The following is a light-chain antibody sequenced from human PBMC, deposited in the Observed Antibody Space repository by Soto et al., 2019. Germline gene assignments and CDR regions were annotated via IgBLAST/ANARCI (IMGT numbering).Light chain of an antibody. J-gene: IGKJ2*01. CDR2: TTS. Sequence: EIVLTQSPGTLSLSPGERATLSCTASQSVISSCLAWYQRKPGQAPRLLIHTTSIRATDIPDRFSGSGSGTDFTLTISRLEPDDFAVYYCQQYSNWPYTFGQGTKLEIK. V-gene: IGKV3-20*01. CDR1: QSVISSC. CDR3: QQYSNWPYT.